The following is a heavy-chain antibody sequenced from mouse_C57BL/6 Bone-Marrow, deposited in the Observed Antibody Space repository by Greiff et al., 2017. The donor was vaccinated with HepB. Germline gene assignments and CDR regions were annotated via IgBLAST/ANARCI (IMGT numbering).Heavy chain of an antibody. CDR1: GYTFTSYW. CDR2: IDPSDSYT. V-gene: IGHV1-50*01. Sequence: QVQLQQPGAELVKPGTSVKLSCKASGYTFTSYWMQWVKQRPGQGLEWIGEIDPSDSYTNYNQKFKGKATLTVLTSPSTAYMQLSSLTSEDSAVYYCATSAFDYWGQGTTLTVSS. J-gene: IGHJ2*01. CDR3: ATSAFDY.